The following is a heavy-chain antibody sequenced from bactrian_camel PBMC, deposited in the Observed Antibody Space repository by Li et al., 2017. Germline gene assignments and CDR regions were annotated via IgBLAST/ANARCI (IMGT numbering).Heavy chain of an antibody. Sequence: HVQLVESGGGSVQAGGPLRLSCSTSGYYWSNNNCIGWFRQAPGKEREGVATLHTATKSRYFADSVKGRFTISQDNGKNTLYLQMNSLKTEDTAVYYCAADCDLGDYLGTYVKHWGQGTQVTVS. J-gene: IGHJ4*01. CDR2: LHTATKSR. CDR3: AADCDLGDYLGTYVKH. D-gene: IGHD4*01. V-gene: IGHV3S54*01. CDR1: GYYWSNNNC.